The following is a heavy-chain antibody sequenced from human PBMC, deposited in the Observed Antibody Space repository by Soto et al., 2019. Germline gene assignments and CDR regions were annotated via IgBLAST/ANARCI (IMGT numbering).Heavy chain of an antibody. V-gene: IGHV1-69*13. CDR1: GGTFSSYA. CDR3: AKDSSGNDYGDSYFY. CDR2: IIPIFGTA. Sequence: AASVKVSCKASGGTFSSYAISWVRQAPGQGLEWMGGIIPIFGTANYAQKFQGRVTITADESTSTAYMELSSLRSEDTAVYYCAKDSSGNDYGDSYFYWGQGTLVTVSS. D-gene: IGHD4-17*01. J-gene: IGHJ4*02.